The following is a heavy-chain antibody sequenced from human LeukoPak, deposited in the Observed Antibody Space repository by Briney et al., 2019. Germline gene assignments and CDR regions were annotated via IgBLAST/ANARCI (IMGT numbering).Heavy chain of an antibody. CDR1: GFTFSSYG. J-gene: IGHJ4*02. CDR3: ARDGILTTNDY. CDR2: IWYDGSNK. V-gene: IGHV3-33*01. Sequence: PGGSLRLSCAASGFTFSSYGMHWVRQAPGKGLEWVAVIWYDGSNKYYADSVKGRFTISRDNSKNTLYLQMNSLRAEDTAVYYCARDGILTTNDYWGKGTLVTVSS. D-gene: IGHD3-9*01.